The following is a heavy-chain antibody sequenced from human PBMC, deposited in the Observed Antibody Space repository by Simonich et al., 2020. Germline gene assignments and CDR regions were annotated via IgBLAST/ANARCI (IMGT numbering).Heavy chain of an antibody. V-gene: IGHV3-23*01. CDR1: GFTFSSYA. D-gene: IGHD3-22*01. Sequence: GGGLVQPGGSLRLSCAASGFTFSSYAMSWVRQAPGKGLEWGSAISGSGGSTYYADSGKGRVTISRDNAKNTLYLQMNSLRAEDTAVYYCAKDLGERITMIVVVIDAFDIWGQGTMVTVSS. J-gene: IGHJ3*02. CDR2: ISGSGGST. CDR3: AKDLGERITMIVVVIDAFDI.